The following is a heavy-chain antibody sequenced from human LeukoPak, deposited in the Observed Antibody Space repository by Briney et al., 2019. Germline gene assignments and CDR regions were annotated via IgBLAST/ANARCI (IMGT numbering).Heavy chain of an antibody. CDR3: ARHARNPYGSGTHYPNY. D-gene: IGHD3-10*01. J-gene: IGHJ4*02. V-gene: IGHV4-59*08. CDR2: IYYSGST. CDR1: GGSISSYY. Sequence: PSETLSLTCTVSGGSISSYYWSWIRQPPGKGLEWIGYIYYSGSTNYNPSLKSRVTISVDTSKNQFSLKLNSVTAADSAVYYCARHARNPYGSGTHYPNYWGQGTLVTVSS.